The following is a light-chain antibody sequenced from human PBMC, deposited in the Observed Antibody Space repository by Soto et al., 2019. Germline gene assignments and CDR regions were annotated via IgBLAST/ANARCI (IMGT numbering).Light chain of an antibody. CDR1: KSVSSH. Sequence: EIVMTQSPATLSVSPGERATLSCRASKSVSSHLSWYQQKPGQSPRLLIYGGSTRATGIPARFSGSGSGTEFTLTISSLQSEDFSVYYCQQYNNCPPYTFGQGTKLEIK. V-gene: IGKV3-15*01. J-gene: IGKJ2*01. CDR3: QQYNNCPPYT. CDR2: GGS.